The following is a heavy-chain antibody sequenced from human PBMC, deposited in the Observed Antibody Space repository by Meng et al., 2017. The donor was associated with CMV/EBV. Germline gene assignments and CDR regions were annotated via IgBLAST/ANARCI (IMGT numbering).Heavy chain of an antibody. CDR2: INPNSGGT. V-gene: IGHV1-2*02. J-gene: IGHJ6*02. CDR1: TFTGYY. D-gene: IGHD2-2*01. CDR3: ARAPYCSSTSCYYYGMDV. Sequence: TFTGYYMHWVRQAPGQGLEWMGWINPNSGGTNYAQKFQGRVTMTRDTSISTAYMELSSLRSEDTAVYYCARAPYCSSTSCYYYGMDVWGQGTTVTVSS.